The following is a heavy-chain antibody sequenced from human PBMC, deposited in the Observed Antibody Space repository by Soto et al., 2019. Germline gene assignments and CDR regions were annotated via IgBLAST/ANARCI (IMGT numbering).Heavy chain of an antibody. CDR3: ASYHSSGFYGDY. D-gene: IGHD6-19*01. Sequence: QVQLQGSGPGLVKPSETLSLTCTVSGGSISPYCWSWIRQPPGKGLEWIGYIFYNGGTNYNPALRSLXXIXVXXRKNQSSLKQTSVTAPATAVYYCASYHSSGFYGDYWGQGTRVTVSS. CDR1: GGSISPYC. J-gene: IGHJ4*02. V-gene: IGHV4-59*08. CDR2: IFYNGGT.